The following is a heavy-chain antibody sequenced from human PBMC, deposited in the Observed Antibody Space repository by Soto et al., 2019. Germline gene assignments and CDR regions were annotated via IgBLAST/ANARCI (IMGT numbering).Heavy chain of an antibody. V-gene: IGHV1-18*01. CDR3: ARDPLSSFAMDV. D-gene: IGHD3-10*02. CDR1: GYTFTSYG. CDR2: ISASNGNT. J-gene: IGHJ6*02. Sequence: ASVKVSCKASGYTFTSYGFSWVRQAPGQGLEWMGWISASNGNTNYAQKLQGRVTMTTDTSTSTAYMELTSLESDDTAVYYCARDPLSSFAMDVWGQGTTVTVSS.